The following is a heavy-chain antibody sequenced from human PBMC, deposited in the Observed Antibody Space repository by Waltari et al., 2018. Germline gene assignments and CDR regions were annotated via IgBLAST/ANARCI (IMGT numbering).Heavy chain of an antibody. J-gene: IGHJ6*03. Sequence: QVQLVESGGGVVQPGRSLRLSCAASGFTFTNYGMHWVRQAPGKGREWVAVISYDGSQKHYADSLKGRFTISRDNSKKTLYLEMNSLRTEDTAVYYCAKCGGLLWFKESRYMDVWGKGTTVTVSS. V-gene: IGHV3-30*18. D-gene: IGHD3-10*01. CDR2: ISYDGSQK. CDR3: AKCGGLLWFKESRYMDV. CDR1: GFTFTNYG.